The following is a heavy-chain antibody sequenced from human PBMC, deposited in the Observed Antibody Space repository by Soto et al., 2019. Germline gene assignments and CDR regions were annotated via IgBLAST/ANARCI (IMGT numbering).Heavy chain of an antibody. CDR1: GGSFSGYY. CDR2: INHSGST. D-gene: IGHD6-6*01. V-gene: IGHV4-34*01. CDR3: ARVGSSLGVRIPPEFDY. Sequence: PSETLSLTCAVYGGSFSGYYWSWIRQPPGKGLEWIGEINHSGSTNYNPSLKSRVTISVDTSKNQFSLKLSSVTAADTAVYYCARVGSSLGVRIPPEFDYWGQGTRVTVS. J-gene: IGHJ4*02.